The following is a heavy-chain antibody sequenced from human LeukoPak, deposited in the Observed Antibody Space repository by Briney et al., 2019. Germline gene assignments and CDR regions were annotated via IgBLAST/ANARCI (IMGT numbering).Heavy chain of an antibody. J-gene: IGHJ3*02. Sequence: SETLSLTCTVSGGSISSGDYYWSWIRQPPGKGLEWIGYIYYSGTTYYNPSLKRRVTISVDTSKNQFSLKLSSVTAADTAVYYCARYCSGGSCYSGDAFDIWGQGTMVTVSS. CDR3: ARYCSGGSCYSGDAFDI. CDR2: IYYSGTT. D-gene: IGHD2-15*01. V-gene: IGHV4-30-4*01. CDR1: GGSISSGDYY.